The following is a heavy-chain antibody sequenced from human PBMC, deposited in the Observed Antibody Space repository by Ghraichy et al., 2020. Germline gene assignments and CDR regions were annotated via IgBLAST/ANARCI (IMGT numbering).Heavy chain of an antibody. D-gene: IGHD3-22*01. CDR2: INHSGST. Sequence: SETLSLTCAVYGGSFSGYYWSWIRQPPGKGLEWIGEINHSGSTNYNPSLKSRVTISVDTSKNQFSLKLSSVTAADTAVYYCATNLGGFGGYYYEDLYYFDYWGQGTLVTVSS. V-gene: IGHV4-34*01. CDR3: ATNLGGFGGYYYEDLYYFDY. J-gene: IGHJ4*02. CDR1: GGSFSGYY.